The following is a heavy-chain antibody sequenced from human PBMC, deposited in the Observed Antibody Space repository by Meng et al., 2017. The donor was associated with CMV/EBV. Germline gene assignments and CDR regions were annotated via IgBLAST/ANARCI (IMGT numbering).Heavy chain of an antibody. D-gene: IGHD7-27*01. CDR2: IGRSGTDI. J-gene: IGHJ4*02. CDR3: ATDPNWGTL. Sequence: VGSGGGPDETEGSLILSGAVSQLIYSTYDMYLVRQAPGNGLGCVASIGRSGTDIAYSDSVRGRFTISRDIPKNSLYLQMNSLRVEDTAVYYCATDPNWGTLWGQGALVTVSS. CDR1: QLIYSTYD. V-gene: IGHV3-21*01.